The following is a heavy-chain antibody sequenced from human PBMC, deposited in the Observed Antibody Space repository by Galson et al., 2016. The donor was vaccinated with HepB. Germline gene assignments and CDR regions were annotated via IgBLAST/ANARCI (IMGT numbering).Heavy chain of an antibody. J-gene: IGHJ5*02. CDR3: ARSGGWYFVTHWFDP. CDR2: ISGDGSDI. CDR1: GFTFSIYW. V-gene: IGHV3-21*01. Sequence: SLRLSCAASGFTFSIYWMSWVRQAPGKGLEWVSSISGDGSDIFYADSVKGRFTISRDNAKNSLYLQMDTLRVEDTAVYYCARSGGWYFVTHWFDPWGQGTLVTVSS. D-gene: IGHD6-19*01.